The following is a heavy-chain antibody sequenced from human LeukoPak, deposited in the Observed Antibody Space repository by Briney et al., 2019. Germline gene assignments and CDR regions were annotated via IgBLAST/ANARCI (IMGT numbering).Heavy chain of an antibody. D-gene: IGHD6-6*01. CDR3: ARDLGTYGSSSIFFDY. V-gene: IGHV1-18*01. J-gene: IGHJ4*02. CDR1: GGTFSSYA. Sequence: GASVKVSCKASGGTFSSYAISWVRQAPGQGPEWMAWISAYNGDTRYEPKFQGRVTMTTDTSTSTTYMELRSLRSDDTAVYYCARDLGTYGSSSIFFDYWGQGTLVTVSS. CDR2: ISAYNGDT.